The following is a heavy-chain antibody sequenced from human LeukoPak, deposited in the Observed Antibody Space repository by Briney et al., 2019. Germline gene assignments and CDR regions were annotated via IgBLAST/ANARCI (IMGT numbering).Heavy chain of an antibody. V-gene: IGHV4-39*01. CDR3: ARLPRIDF. CDR2: FYYGGST. J-gene: IGHJ4*02. D-gene: IGHD1-14*01. Sequence: SETLSLTCTVSGDSISSSSYYWCWGRQPPGKGLEWIGSFYYGGSTSYNPSLKSRVTISVDTSKSQFSLKLSSVTAADTAVYYCARLPRIDFWGQGTLVTVSS. CDR1: GDSISSSSYY.